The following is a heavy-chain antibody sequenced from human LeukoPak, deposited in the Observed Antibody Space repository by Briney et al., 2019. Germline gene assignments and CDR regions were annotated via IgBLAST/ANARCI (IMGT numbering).Heavy chain of an antibody. CDR1: GHTLTDLS. D-gene: IGHD1-26*01. CDR2: LDPEDGQI. Sequence: ASVKVSCKVSGHTLTDLSTHWVRHAPGQGLEWMGGLDPEDGQIIYAQQFQGRVTMTEDISTDTTYMELSSLRSEDTAVYYCATGGVWDLLGYWGQGTLVTVSS. J-gene: IGHJ4*02. V-gene: IGHV1-24*01. CDR3: ATGGVWDLLGY.